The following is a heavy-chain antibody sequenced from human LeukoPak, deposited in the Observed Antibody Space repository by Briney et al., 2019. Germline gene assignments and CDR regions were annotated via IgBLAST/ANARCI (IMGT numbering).Heavy chain of an antibody. CDR1: GFTFSDYY. CDR2: ISSSSSYT. J-gene: IGHJ4*02. Sequence: AGGPLRLSCAASGFTFSDYYMSWIRQAPGKGLEWVSYISSSSSYTNYADSVKGRFTISRDNAKNSLYLQMNSLRAEGTAVYYCVRDPSGSGFAFDSWGQGALVTVSS. CDR3: VRDPSGSGFAFDS. D-gene: IGHD1-1*01. V-gene: IGHV3-11*06.